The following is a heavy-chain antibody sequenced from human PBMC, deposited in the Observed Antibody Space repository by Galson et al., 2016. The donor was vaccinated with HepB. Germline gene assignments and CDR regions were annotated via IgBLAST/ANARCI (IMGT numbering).Heavy chain of an antibody. CDR2: IYPTDHST. CDR3: ASRSLSTRAVEF. Sequence: SVKVSCKASGYPFTTYYIHWVRQAPGQGLEYMGLIYPTDHSTAYAPRFEGRVTMTDDTSTSTVFMELSSLTFDDTAIYYCASRSLSTRAVEFWGKGTLVTVSS. J-gene: IGHJ4*02. V-gene: IGHV1-46*01. CDR1: GYPFTTYY. D-gene: IGHD5/OR15-5a*01.